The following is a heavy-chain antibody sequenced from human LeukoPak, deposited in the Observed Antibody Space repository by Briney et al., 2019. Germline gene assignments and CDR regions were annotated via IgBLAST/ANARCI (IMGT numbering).Heavy chain of an antibody. D-gene: IGHD2-2*02. J-gene: IGHJ4*02. CDR3: ARYIVVVPAAIPYYFDY. CDR2: IYHSGST. CDR1: GYSISSGYY. Sequence: PSETLSLTCAVSGYSISSGYYWGWIRQPPGKGLEWIGSIYHSGSTYYNPSLKSRVTISVDTSKNQFSLELSSVTAADTAVYCCARYIVVVPAAIPYYFDYWGQGTLVTVSS. V-gene: IGHV4-38-2*01.